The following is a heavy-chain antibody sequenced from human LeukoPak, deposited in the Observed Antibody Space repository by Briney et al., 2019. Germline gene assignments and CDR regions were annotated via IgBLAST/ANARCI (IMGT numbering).Heavy chain of an antibody. CDR2: ISGSGGST. J-gene: IGHJ4*02. V-gene: IGHV3-23*01. CDR3: AKDRYSSSWYSDY. D-gene: IGHD6-13*01. Sequence: GGSLSFSCAASGFTFSSYALSWVRRAQGKGLKGVSAISGSGGSTYYADSVKGRFTISRDNSKNTLYLQMNSLRAEDTAVYYCAKDRYSSSWYSDYWGQGTLVTVSS. CDR1: GFTFSSYA.